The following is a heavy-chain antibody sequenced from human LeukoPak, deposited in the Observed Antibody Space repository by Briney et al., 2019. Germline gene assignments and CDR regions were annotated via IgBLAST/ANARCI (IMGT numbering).Heavy chain of an antibody. CDR3: AREGVPGGLDY. CDR1: GFTFSSYW. V-gene: IGHV3-74*01. CDR2: INRDGSST. Sequence: GGSLRLSCVASGFTFSSYWMHWVRQAPGKGLVWVSRINRDGSSTSYADSVKGRFTFSRDNAKNTLYLQMNSLTSEDTAVYYCAREGVPGGLDYWGQGTLVTVSS. J-gene: IGHJ4*02. D-gene: IGHD2-8*02.